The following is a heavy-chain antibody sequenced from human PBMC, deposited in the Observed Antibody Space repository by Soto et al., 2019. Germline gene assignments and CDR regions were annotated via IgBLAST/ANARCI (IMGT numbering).Heavy chain of an antibody. J-gene: IGHJ4*02. CDR2: ISYAGRNK. V-gene: IGHV3-30*18. D-gene: IGHD6-6*01. CDR3: AKSGVSTADY. Sequence: QVQLVESGGGVVQPGRSLRLSCAASGFTFSSYGMHWVRQAPGKGLEWVAVISYAGRNKYYADSVKGRFTISRDNSKNTLYLQMNSLRAEDTAVYYCAKSGVSTADYWGQGILVTVSS. CDR1: GFTFSSYG.